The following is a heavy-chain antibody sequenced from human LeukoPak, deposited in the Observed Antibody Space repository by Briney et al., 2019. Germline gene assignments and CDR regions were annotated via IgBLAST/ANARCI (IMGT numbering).Heavy chain of an antibody. V-gene: IGHV4-59*01. D-gene: IGHD6-13*01. Sequence: SETLSLTCAVYGGSLSSYYWSWIRQPPGKGLEWIGYMYYSGSTNYNPSLKSRVTISVDMSKNQVSLKLSSVTAADTAVYYCARDRVGQQLVGRKYYYYYMDVWGKGTTVTISS. CDR2: MYYSGST. CDR3: ARDRVGQQLVGRKYYYYYMDV. CDR1: GGSLSSYY. J-gene: IGHJ6*03.